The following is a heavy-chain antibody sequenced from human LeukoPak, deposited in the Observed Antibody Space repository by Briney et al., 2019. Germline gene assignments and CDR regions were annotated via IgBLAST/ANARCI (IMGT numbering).Heavy chain of an antibody. Sequence: GESLKISCAASGFTFSSYSMNWVRQAPGKGLEWVSSISSSSSCIYYADSVKGRFTISRDNAKNSLYLQMNSLRAEDTAVYYCAREGGGLGTYFDYWGQGTLVTVSS. CDR3: AREGGGLGTYFDY. CDR1: GFTFSSYS. CDR2: ISSSSSCI. D-gene: IGHD5-12*01. J-gene: IGHJ4*02. V-gene: IGHV3-21*01.